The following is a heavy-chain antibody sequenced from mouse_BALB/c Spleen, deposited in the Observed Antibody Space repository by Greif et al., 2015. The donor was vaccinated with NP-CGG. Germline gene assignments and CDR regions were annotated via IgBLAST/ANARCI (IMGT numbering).Heavy chain of an antibody. CDR3: ASLRLLFDY. Sequence: EVQLQQSGPGLVKPSQSLSLTCTVTGYSITSDYAWNWVRQFPGNKLEWMGYISYSGSTSYNPSLKSRISITRDTSKNQFFLQLNSVTTGDTATYYCASLRLLFDYWGQGTTLTVSS. CDR1: GYSITSDYA. D-gene: IGHD1-2*01. V-gene: IGHV3-2*02. CDR2: ISYSGST. J-gene: IGHJ2*01.